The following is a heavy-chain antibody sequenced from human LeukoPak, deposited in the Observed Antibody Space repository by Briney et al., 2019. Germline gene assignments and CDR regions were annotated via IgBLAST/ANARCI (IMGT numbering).Heavy chain of an antibody. V-gene: IGHV1-46*01. CDR3: ARDLSHYHMDV. CDR2: INPSGGST. CDR1: GYTFTSYY. Sequence: ASVKVSCKASGYTFTSYYMHWVRQAPGQGLEWMGIINPSGGSTSYAQKFQGRVTMTRDTSTSSVYMELSSLRSEDTAVYYCARDLSHYHMDVWGKGTTVTVSS. J-gene: IGHJ6*03.